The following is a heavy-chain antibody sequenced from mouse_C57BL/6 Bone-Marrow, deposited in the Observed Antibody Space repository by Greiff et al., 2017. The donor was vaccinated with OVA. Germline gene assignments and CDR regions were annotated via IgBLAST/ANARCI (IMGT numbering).Heavy chain of an antibody. CDR2: IYPRSGNT. CDR3: ARPGLRQVAY. D-gene: IGHD2-4*01. Sequence: QVQLKQSGAELARPGASVKLSCKASGYTFTSYGISWVKQRTGQGLEWIGEIYPRSGNTYYNEKFKGKATLTADKSSSTAYMELRSLTSEDSAVYFCARPGLRQVAYWGQGTLVTVSA. V-gene: IGHV1-81*01. J-gene: IGHJ3*01. CDR1: GYTFTSYG.